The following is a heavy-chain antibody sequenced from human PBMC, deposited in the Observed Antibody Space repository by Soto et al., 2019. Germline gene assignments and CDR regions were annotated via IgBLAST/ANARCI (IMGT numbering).Heavy chain of an antibody. D-gene: IGHD3-10*01. CDR1: GGSISSYY. CDR2: VYNGATT. J-gene: IGHJ4*02. CDR3: ARDDSERPATY. Sequence: QVQLQESSRGLVKPLETLSLTCIVSGGSISSYYWTWTRQPPGKGLEWIGCVYNGATTSYNPSLKSRVTISVDTSTNQCSLKLTSVTAAATAMYYCARDDSERPATYWGQGTLVTVSS. V-gene: IGHV4-59*01.